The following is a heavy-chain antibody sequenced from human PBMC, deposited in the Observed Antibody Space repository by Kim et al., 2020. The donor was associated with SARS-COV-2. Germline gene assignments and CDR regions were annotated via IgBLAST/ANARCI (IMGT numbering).Heavy chain of an antibody. Sequence: GGSLRLSCAASGFTFSSSGMHWVRQAPGKGLEWVAVISHDGSYEYYSDSVKGRFTISRDNSKNTLYLQMNSLRAEDTAVYYCAKSSSGSYLTYFDYWGQGTLVTVSS. CDR1: GFTFSSSG. CDR3: AKSSSGSYLTYFDY. J-gene: IGHJ4*02. V-gene: IGHV3-30*18. D-gene: IGHD1-26*01. CDR2: ISHDGSYE.